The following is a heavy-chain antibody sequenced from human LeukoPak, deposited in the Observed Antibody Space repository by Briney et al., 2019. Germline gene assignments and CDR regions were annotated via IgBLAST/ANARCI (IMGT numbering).Heavy chain of an antibody. J-gene: IGHJ3*02. CDR2: IYPGDSDT. CDR1: GYSFTSYC. Sequence: GESLKISCKGSGYSFTSYCIGWVRQMPGKGLEWMGIIYPGDSDTRYSPSFQGQVTISADKSISTAYLQWSSLKASDTAMYYCARDRGYSSGWYGASDIWGQGTMVTVSS. CDR3: ARDRGYSSGWYGASDI. D-gene: IGHD6-19*01. V-gene: IGHV5-51*01.